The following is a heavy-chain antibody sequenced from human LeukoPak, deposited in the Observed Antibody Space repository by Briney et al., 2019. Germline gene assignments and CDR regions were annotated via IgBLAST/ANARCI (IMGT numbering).Heavy chain of an antibody. V-gene: IGHV1-46*04. CDR3: ARDESSQRYYDFWSGYLGHAFDI. J-gene: IGHJ3*02. Sequence: ASVKVSCKASGYTFTSYYMHWVRQAPGQGLEWMGIINPSGGSTSYAQKLQGRVTMTRDMSTSTVYMELSSLKSEDTAVYYCARDESSQRYYDFWSGYLGHAFDIWGQGTMVTVSS. D-gene: IGHD3-3*01. CDR1: GYTFTSYY. CDR2: INPSGGST.